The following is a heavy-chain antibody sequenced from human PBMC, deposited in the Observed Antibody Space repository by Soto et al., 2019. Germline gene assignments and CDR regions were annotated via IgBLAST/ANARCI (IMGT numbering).Heavy chain of an antibody. CDR1: GYTFTSYA. D-gene: IGHD1-1*01. J-gene: IGHJ4*02. CDR2: INAGNGNT. CDR3: ARARGVTHDPYFDY. Sequence: QVQLVQSGAEEKKPGASVKVSCKASGYTFTSYAMHWVRQAPGQRLEWMGWINAGNGNTKYSQKFQGRVTITRDTSASTAYMELSSLRSEDTAVYYCARARGVTHDPYFDYWGQGTLVTVSS. V-gene: IGHV1-3*05.